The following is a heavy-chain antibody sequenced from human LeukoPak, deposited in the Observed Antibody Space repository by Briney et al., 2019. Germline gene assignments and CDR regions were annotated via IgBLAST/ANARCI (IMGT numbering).Heavy chain of an antibody. Sequence: SVKVSCKASGGTFSSYAISWVRQAPGQGLEWMGRIIPILGIANYAQKFQGRVTITADKSTSTAYMELSSLRSEDTAVYYCASSGITMVRGVSLQGMDVWGQGTTVTVSS. J-gene: IGHJ6*02. V-gene: IGHV1-69*04. CDR1: GGTFSSYA. CDR2: IIPILGIA. CDR3: ASSGITMVRGVSLQGMDV. D-gene: IGHD3-10*01.